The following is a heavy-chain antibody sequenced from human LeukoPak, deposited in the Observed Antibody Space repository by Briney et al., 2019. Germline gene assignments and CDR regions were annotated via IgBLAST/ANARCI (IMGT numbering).Heavy chain of an antibody. J-gene: IGHJ4*02. V-gene: IGHV3-7*04. Sequence: ETLSLTCTVSGGSISSHYWSWIRQPPGKGLEWVANIKQDGSEKYYVDSVKGRFTTSRDNAKNSLYLQMNSLRADDTAVYYCARGRTWSDYWGQGTLVTVSS. CDR3: ARGRTWSDY. CDR1: GGSISSHY. D-gene: IGHD1-1*01. CDR2: IKQDGSEK.